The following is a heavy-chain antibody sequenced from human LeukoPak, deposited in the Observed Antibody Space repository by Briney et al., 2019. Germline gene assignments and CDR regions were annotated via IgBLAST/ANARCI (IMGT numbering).Heavy chain of an antibody. D-gene: IGHD3/OR15-3a*01. CDR2: MRVDGTDI. CDR1: GFTFTNDF. J-gene: IGHJ4*02. Sequence: QSGGSLRLSCAASGFTFTNDFMTWVRQAPGMGLEWVANMRVDGTDIHYVDSVKGRFTISSDNARNSLYLQMNTLRAEDTAVYYCARGRGWTYDSWGRGTLVTVSS. CDR3: ARGRGWTYDS. V-gene: IGHV3-7*04.